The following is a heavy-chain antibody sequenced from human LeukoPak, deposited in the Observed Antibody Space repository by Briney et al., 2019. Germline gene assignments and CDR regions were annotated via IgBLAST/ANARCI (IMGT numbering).Heavy chain of an antibody. J-gene: IGHJ6*03. CDR1: GYTFTGYY. V-gene: IGHV1-2*02. CDR2: INPNSGGT. D-gene: IGHD2-15*01. CDR3: ARGGASYCSGGSCYSANSYYYLMDV. Sequence: ASVKVSCKASGYTFTGYYMHWVRQAPGQGLEWMGWINPNSGGTNYAQKLQGRVTMTRDTSISTAYMELSRLRSDDTAVYSCARGGASYCSGGSCYSANSYYYLMDVWGKGTKVTVSS.